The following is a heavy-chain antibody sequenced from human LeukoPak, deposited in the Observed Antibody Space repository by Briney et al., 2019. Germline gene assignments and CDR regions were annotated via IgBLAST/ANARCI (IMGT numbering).Heavy chain of an antibody. D-gene: IGHD3-22*01. CDR3: ARGDYYDRRFDN. CDR2: IKQDGSER. CDR1: GCTFSTSW. Sequence: GGPLRLSCSASGCTFSTSWMNWVRQAPGKVLEWVADIKQDGSERYYVDSVKGRFTISRDNAKNSLYLHLNSLRAEDTAVYYCARGDYYDRRFDNWGQGILVTVSS. V-gene: IGHV3-7*02. J-gene: IGHJ4*02.